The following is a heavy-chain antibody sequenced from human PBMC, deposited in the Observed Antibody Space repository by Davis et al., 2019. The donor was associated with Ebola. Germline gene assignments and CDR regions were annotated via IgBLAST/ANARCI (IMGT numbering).Heavy chain of an antibody. J-gene: IGHJ3*02. Sequence: GGSLRLSCAASGFTFSSYGMHWVRQAPGKGLEWVAVIWYDGSNKYYADSVKGRFTISRDNSKNTLYLQMNSLRAEDTAVYYCAKDRKGGVQGVHDAFDIWGQGTMVTVSS. D-gene: IGHD3-10*01. CDR1: GFTFSSYG. CDR2: IWYDGSNK. V-gene: IGHV3-33*06. CDR3: AKDRKGGVQGVHDAFDI.